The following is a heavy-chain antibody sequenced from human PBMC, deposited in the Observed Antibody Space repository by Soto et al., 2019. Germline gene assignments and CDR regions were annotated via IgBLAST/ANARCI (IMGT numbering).Heavy chain of an antibody. V-gene: IGHV4-30-4*01. Sequence: SETLSLTCTVSGGSISSGDYYWSWIRQPPGKGLEWIGYIYYSGSTYYNPSLKSRVTISVDTSKNQFSLKLSSVTAADTAVYYSARAAPYYDILTGLRYYYYGMDVWGQGTTVTVSS. CDR3: ARAAPYYDILTGLRYYYYGMDV. CDR1: GGSISSGDYY. CDR2: IYYSGST. J-gene: IGHJ6*02. D-gene: IGHD3-9*01.